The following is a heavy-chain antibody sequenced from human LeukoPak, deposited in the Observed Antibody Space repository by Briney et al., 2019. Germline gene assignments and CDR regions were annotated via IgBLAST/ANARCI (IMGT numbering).Heavy chain of an antibody. J-gene: IGHJ5*02. CDR1: GYTFTSYY. CDR2: INPSGGST. Sequence: ASVKVSCKASGYTFTSYYMHWVRQAPGQGLEWMGIINPSGGSTSYAQKFQGRVTMTRDTFTSTVYMELSSLRSEDTAVYYCARAEYSGYDFHDWFDPWGQGTLVTVSS. V-gene: IGHV1-46*01. CDR3: ARAEYSGYDFHDWFDP. D-gene: IGHD5-12*01.